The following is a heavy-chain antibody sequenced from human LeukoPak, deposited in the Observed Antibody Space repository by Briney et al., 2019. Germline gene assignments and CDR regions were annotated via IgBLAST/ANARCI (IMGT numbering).Heavy chain of an antibody. Sequence: PSETLSLTCTVSGGSASSTTYYWSWICQPPGKGLEWIASINYSGSTYYNPSLKSRVTISVDTSENQFSLKLSSVTAADTAVYYCARYVVYGSGKYYFDYWGQGTLVTVSS. J-gene: IGHJ4*02. CDR1: GGSASSTTYY. D-gene: IGHD3-10*01. CDR2: INYSGST. CDR3: ARYVVYGSGKYYFDY. V-gene: IGHV4-39*01.